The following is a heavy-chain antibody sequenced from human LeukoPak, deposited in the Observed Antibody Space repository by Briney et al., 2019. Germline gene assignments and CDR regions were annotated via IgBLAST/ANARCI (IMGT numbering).Heavy chain of an antibody. D-gene: IGHD4-17*01. CDR1: GYNFTPYW. Sequence: GESLKISCKGSGYNFTPYWIIWVRQMPGKGLEWMGITFPGDSYTIYSPSFQGQVTISVDKSISTSYLQWSSLKASDTPMYYCARPFPPAETKGGYFDLWGRGTLVTVSA. CDR2: TFPGDSYT. V-gene: IGHV5-51*01. CDR3: ARPFPPAETKGGYFDL. J-gene: IGHJ2*01.